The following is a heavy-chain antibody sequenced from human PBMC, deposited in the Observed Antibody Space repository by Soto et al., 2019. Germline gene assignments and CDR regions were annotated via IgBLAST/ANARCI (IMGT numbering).Heavy chain of an antibody. V-gene: IGHV3-30-3*01. J-gene: IGHJ4*02. CDR1: GFTFSYYA. D-gene: IGHD5-18*01. CDR3: ARADLVGTSYGLHYFDS. CDR2: ISYDGSNK. Sequence: QVQLVESGGGVVQPGRSLRLSCAASGFTFSYYAMHWVRQAPGKGLEWVAVISYDGSNKYYADSVKGRFTISRDNSKNTMYLQMNNLSAEDTAVYYCARADLVGTSYGLHYFDSWGQGTLVTVSS.